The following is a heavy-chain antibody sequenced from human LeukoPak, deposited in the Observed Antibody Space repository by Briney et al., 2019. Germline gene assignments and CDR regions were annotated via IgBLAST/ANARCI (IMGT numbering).Heavy chain of an antibody. CDR2: ISGSADIT. D-gene: IGHD3-10*01. Sequence: GGSLRLSCAASGFIFSSYAMSWVRQAPGKGLEWVSGISGSADITDYADSVKGRFTISRDHSKHTLYLQMSSVRAEDTAVYYCAKDLYYFGSGSHDYWGQGTLVTVSS. V-gene: IGHV3-23*01. J-gene: IGHJ4*02. CDR3: AKDLYYFGSGSHDY. CDR1: GFIFSSYA.